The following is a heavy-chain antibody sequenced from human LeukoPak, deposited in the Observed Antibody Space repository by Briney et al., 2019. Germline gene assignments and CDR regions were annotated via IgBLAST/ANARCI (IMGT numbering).Heavy chain of an antibody. V-gene: IGHV1-8*01. CDR3: ARGRSSSTSCYIDYYYYMDV. J-gene: IGHJ6*03. Sequence: GASVTVSFKGSGYTFTCYDFNWVRQASGQGLEWVGLMNPNSGSTGNAHKFQGRVTITTNTSISTAYMELSSMRSEDTAVYYCARGRSSSTSCYIDYYYYMDVWGKGTTVTVSS. CDR2: MNPNSGST. D-gene: IGHD2-2*02. CDR1: GYTFTCYD.